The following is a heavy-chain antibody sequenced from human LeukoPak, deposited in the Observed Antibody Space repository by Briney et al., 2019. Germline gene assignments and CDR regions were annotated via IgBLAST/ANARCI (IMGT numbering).Heavy chain of an antibody. CDR3: ARDQDFYGSGSSYKMGACDI. Sequence: SVKVSCKASGGTFNNYAISWVRQAPGQGLEWMGGVIPLFRTSNYAQKFQGRVTITADESTSTAYMELTSLTSEDTAVYYCARDQDFYGSGSSYKMGACDIWGQGTLVSVSS. D-gene: IGHD3-10*01. CDR1: GGTFNNYA. V-gene: IGHV1-69*01. J-gene: IGHJ3*02. CDR2: VIPLFRTS.